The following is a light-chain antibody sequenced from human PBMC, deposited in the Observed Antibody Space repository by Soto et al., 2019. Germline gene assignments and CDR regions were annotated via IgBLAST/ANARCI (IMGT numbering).Light chain of an antibody. Sequence: EIVMTQSPATLSGSPGERATLSCRASQSIFRSYLAWYQQKPGQAPRLLIYGSSTRATGIPDRFSGSGSGTDFTLTVSRLEPEDFAVYYCQQYGSSPRTFGQGTKVDIK. V-gene: IGKV3-20*01. J-gene: IGKJ1*01. CDR3: QQYGSSPRT. CDR1: QSIFRSY. CDR2: GSS.